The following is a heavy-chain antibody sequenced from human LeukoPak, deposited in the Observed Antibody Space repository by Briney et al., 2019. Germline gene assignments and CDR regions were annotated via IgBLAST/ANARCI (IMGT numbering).Heavy chain of an antibody. CDR1: GFTFSNAW. D-gene: IGHD3-10*01. Sequence: GGSLRLSCAASGFTFSNAWMSWVRQAPGKGLEWVGRIKSKTDGGTTDYAAPVKGRFTISRDDSKNTLYLQMNSLKTEDTAVYYCTTTITMVRGVITIWGQGTLVTVSS. CDR3: TTTITMVRGVITI. J-gene: IGHJ4*02. V-gene: IGHV3-15*01. CDR2: IKSKTDGGTT.